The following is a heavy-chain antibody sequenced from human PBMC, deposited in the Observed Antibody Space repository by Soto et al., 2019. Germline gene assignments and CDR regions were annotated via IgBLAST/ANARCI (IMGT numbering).Heavy chain of an antibody. D-gene: IGHD3-22*01. CDR1: GGSISSGDYY. CDR3: ARGSYYYDSSGYYHY. Sequence: PSETLSLTCTVSGGSISSGDYYWSWIRQPPGKGLEWIGYIYYSGSTYYNPYLKSRVTISVDTSKNQFSLKLSSVTAADTAVFYCARGSYYYDSSGYYHYWGQVTLVTVSS. CDR2: IYYSGST. V-gene: IGHV4-30-4*01. J-gene: IGHJ4*02.